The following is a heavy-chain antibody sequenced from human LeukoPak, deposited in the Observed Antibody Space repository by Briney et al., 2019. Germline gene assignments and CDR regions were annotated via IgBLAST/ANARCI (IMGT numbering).Heavy chain of an antibody. V-gene: IGHV1-18*01. CDR2: ISAYNGNT. Sequence: ASVKVSCKASGYTFTSYGISWVRQAPGQGLEWMGWISAYNGNTNYAQKLQGRVTMTTDTSTSTAYMELRSLRSDDTAVYYCARVVRSMVRGVPCYYMDVWGKGTTVTISS. D-gene: IGHD3-10*01. CDR1: GYTFTSYG. J-gene: IGHJ6*03. CDR3: ARVVRSMVRGVPCYYMDV.